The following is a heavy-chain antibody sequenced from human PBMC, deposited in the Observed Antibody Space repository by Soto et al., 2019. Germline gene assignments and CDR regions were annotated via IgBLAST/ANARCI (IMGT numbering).Heavy chain of an antibody. D-gene: IGHD3-22*01. Sequence: QVQLVQSGAEVKKPGSSVKVSCKASGGTFSSYAISWVRQAPGQGLEWMGGIIPIFGTANYAQKFQGRVTITADESTSTAYMELRSLRSEDTAVYYCASEYYDSSGYPFDYWGQGTLVTVSS. CDR2: IIPIFGTA. V-gene: IGHV1-69*01. CDR3: ASEYYDSSGYPFDY. J-gene: IGHJ4*02. CDR1: GGTFSSYA.